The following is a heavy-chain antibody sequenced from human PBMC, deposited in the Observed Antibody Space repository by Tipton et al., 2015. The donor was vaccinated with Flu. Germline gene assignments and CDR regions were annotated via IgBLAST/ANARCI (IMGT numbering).Heavy chain of an antibody. CDR2: IYNSGST. CDR3: ARAGSYYCLDY. J-gene: IGHJ4*02. Sequence: TLSLTCYVSGVSMSSQYWSWIRQPPGKGLEWIGYIYNSGSTDFNPSLKSRVTISLDTAKNQFSLKLSSVTAADTAVYYCARAGSYYCLDYWGQGTLVTVSS. V-gene: IGHV4-59*11. D-gene: IGHD1-26*01. CDR1: GVSMSSQY.